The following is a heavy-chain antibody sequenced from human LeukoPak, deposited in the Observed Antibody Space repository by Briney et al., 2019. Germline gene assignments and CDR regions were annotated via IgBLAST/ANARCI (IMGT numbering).Heavy chain of an antibody. CDR2: INHSGST. V-gene: IGHV4-34*01. CDR3: ARGRRIVVVLGATRTHRDYYMDV. Sequence: SETLSLTCAVYGGSFSGYYWSWIRQPPGKGLEWIGEINHSGSTNYNPSLKSRVTISVDTSKNQFPLKLSSVTAADTAVYYCARGRRIVVVLGATRTHRDYYMDVWGKGTTVTVSS. CDR1: GGSFSGYY. D-gene: IGHD2-15*01. J-gene: IGHJ6*03.